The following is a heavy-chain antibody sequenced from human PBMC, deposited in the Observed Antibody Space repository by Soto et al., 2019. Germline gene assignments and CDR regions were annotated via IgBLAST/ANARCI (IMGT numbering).Heavy chain of an antibody. J-gene: IGHJ4*02. CDR2: IFHDGTA. CDR1: GVSISSGNL. Sequence: LSLTCTFSGVSISSGNLWTWVRQSPRKGLEYIGEIFHDGTANYFPSFERRVAMSVDKSKNQFSLKLTSVTASDAAIYYCARLVYDTRLDYLYFDFWGQGAQVTVSS. D-gene: IGHD3-16*01. CDR3: ARLVYDTRLDYLYFDF. V-gene: IGHV4-4*02.